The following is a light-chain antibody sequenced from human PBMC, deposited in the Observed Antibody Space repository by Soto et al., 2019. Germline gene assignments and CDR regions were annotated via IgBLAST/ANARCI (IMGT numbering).Light chain of an antibody. CDR1: SSDIGAYNY. CDR3: ASYTAYNPLVI. J-gene: IGLJ2*01. Sequence: QSALTQPASVSGSPGQSIAISCTGSSSDIGAYNYVSWYQHHPGKAPKLIIYDVTSRPSGVSSRFSGAKSGNAASLIISGLQPEDEADYFCASYTAYNPLVIFGGGTKVTVL. CDR2: DVT. V-gene: IGLV2-14*01.